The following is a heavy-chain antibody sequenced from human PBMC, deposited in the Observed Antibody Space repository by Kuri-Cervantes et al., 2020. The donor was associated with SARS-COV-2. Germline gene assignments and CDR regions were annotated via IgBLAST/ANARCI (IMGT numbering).Heavy chain of an antibody. CDR1: GGSISSSSYY. CDR3: ARTQLGMNMDV. V-gene: IGHV4-39*01. Sequence: GSLRLSCTVSGGSISSSSYYWGWIRQPPGKGLEWIGSIYYSGSTYYNPSLKSRVTIPVDTSKNQFSLKLSSVTAADTAVYYCARTQLGMNMDVWGKGTTVTVSS. D-gene: IGHD7-27*01. J-gene: IGHJ6*03. CDR2: IYYSGST.